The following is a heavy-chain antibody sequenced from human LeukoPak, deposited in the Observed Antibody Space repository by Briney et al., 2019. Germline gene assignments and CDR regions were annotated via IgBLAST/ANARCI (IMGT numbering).Heavy chain of an antibody. D-gene: IGHD1-1*01. V-gene: IGHV3-21*01. CDR2: ISTSGDYI. CDR1: GFNFSSYS. CDR3: ARGVFRGNWNGLDS. J-gene: IGHJ4*02. Sequence: PGGSLRLPCVVSGFNFSSYSINWVRQAPGKGLEWVSSISTSGDYIYYADSVQGRFTISRDNAKNSLCLQTNSLRAEDTGVYYCARGVFRGNWNGLDSWGQGSLPPVPS.